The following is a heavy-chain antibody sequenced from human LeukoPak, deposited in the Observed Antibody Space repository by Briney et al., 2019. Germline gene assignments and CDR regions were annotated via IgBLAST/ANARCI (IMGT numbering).Heavy chain of an antibody. J-gene: IGHJ3*02. CDR3: ARDLTGTDALDI. CDR1: GYTFTGYY. V-gene: IGHV1-2*02. Sequence: ASEKVSCKASGYTFTGYYMHWVRQAPGQGLEWMGWINPNSGGTNYAQKFQGRVTMTRDTSISTAYMELSRLRSDDTAVYYCARDLTGTDALDIWGQGTMVTVSS. CDR2: INPNSGGT. D-gene: IGHD3-9*01.